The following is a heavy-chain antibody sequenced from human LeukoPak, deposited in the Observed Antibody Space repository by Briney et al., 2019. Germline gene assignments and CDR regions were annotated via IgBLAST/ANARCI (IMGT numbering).Heavy chain of an antibody. CDR3: ARGELNGYSYGYYYYYYMDV. D-gene: IGHD5-18*01. CDR2: INSDGSST. V-gene: IGHV3-74*01. CDR1: GFTFSSYW. J-gene: IGHJ6*03. Sequence: GGSLRLSCAASGFTFSSYWMHWVRQAPGKGLVWVSRINSDGSSTSYADSVKGRFTISRDNAKNTLYLQVNSLRAEDTAVYYCARGELNGYSYGYYYYYYMDVWGKGTTVTVSS.